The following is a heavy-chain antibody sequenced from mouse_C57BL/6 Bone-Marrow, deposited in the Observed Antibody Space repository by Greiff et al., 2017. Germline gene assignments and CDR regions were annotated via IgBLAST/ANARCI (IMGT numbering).Heavy chain of an antibody. CDR1: GFTFSDYY. Sequence: EVHLVESGGGLVQPGGSLKLSCAASGFTFSDYYMYWVRQTPEKRLEWVAYISNGGGSTYYPDTVKGRFTLSRDNAKNTLYLQMSRLKSEDTARYYCARHRGMDYWGQGTSVTVAS. D-gene: IGHD3-3*01. V-gene: IGHV5-12*01. J-gene: IGHJ4*01. CDR2: ISNGGGST. CDR3: ARHRGMDY.